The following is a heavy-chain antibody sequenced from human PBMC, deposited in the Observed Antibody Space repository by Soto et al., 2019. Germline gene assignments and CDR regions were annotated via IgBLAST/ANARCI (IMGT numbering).Heavy chain of an antibody. J-gene: IGHJ4*02. CDR3: AARGITIFGVVTDFDY. CDR1: GYTFTSYD. CDR2: MNPNSGNT. Sequence: ASVKVSCKASGYTFTSYDINWVRQATGQGLEWMGWMNPNSGNTGYAQKFQGRVTMTRNTSISTAYMEPSSLRSEDTAVYYCAARGITIFGVVTDFDYWGQGTLVTVSS. V-gene: IGHV1-8*01. D-gene: IGHD3-3*01.